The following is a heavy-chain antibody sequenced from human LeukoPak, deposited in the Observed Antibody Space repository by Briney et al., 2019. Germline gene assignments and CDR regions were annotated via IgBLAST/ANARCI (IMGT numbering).Heavy chain of an antibody. V-gene: IGHV4-39*07. CDR1: RGSINSNSYF. Sequence: SETLSLTCTVSRGSINSNSYFWGWIRQPPGKGLEWIGCISYSESTYYNPSLKSRLTISLDMSKNQFSLKLSSVTAADTAVYYCARTYYYDSSGYLLDAFDIWGQGTMVTVSS. J-gene: IGHJ3*02. D-gene: IGHD3-22*01. CDR2: ISYSEST. CDR3: ARTYYYDSSGYLLDAFDI.